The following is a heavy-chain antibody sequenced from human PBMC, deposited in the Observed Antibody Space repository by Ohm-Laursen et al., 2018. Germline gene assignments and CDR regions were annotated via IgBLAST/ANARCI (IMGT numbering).Heavy chain of an antibody. Sequence: LSLTCTVSGGSISSYYWSWVRQAPGKGLEWVSAISGSGGSTYYADSVKGRFTISRDNSKNTLYLQMNSLRAEDTAVYYCAKDLRYYWGQGTLVTVSS. CDR1: GGSISSYY. CDR3: AKDLRYY. CDR2: ISGSGGST. J-gene: IGHJ4*02. V-gene: IGHV3-23*01.